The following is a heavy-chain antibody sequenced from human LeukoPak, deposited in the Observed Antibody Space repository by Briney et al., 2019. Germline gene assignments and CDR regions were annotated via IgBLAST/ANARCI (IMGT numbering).Heavy chain of an antibody. CDR3: AKDREQYSSSSYFDY. D-gene: IGHD6-6*01. CDR1: GFTFSSYA. J-gene: IGHJ4*02. Sequence: GGSLRLSCAASGFTFSSYAMHWVRQAPGKGLEWVAFIRYDGSNKYYADSVKGRFTISRDNSKNTLYLQMNSLRAEDTAVYYCAKDREQYSSSSYFDYWGQGTLVTVSS. V-gene: IGHV3-30*02. CDR2: IRYDGSNK.